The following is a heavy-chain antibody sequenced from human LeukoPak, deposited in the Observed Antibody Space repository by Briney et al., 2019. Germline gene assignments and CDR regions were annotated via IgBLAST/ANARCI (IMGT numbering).Heavy chain of an antibody. V-gene: IGHV3-74*01. Sequence: PGGSLRLSCAASGFTFSNYWMHWVRQAPGKGLVWVSRINSDGINTSYADSVKGRFTISRDNAKNTLYLQMNSLRAEDTAVYYCAKSTSTLDYWGQGTLVTVSS. CDR1: GFTFSNYW. J-gene: IGHJ4*02. D-gene: IGHD2-2*01. CDR3: AKSTSTLDY. CDR2: INSDGINT.